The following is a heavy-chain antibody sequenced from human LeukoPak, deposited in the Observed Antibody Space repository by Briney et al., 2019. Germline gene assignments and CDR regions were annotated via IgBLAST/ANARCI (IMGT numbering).Heavy chain of an antibody. J-gene: IGHJ4*02. Sequence: SETLSLTCTVSGGSISSSSYYWGWIRQPPGKGLEWIGSIYYSGSTYYDPSLKSRVTISVDTSKNQFSLKLSSVTAADTAVYYCARHSRDYYDSSGPGHFDYWDQGTLVTVSS. CDR3: ARHSRDYYDSSGPGHFDY. CDR2: IYYSGST. D-gene: IGHD3-22*01. CDR1: GGSISSSSYY. V-gene: IGHV4-39*01.